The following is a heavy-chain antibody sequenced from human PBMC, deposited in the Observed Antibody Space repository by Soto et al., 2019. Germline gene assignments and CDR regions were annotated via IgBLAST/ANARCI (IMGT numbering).Heavy chain of an antibody. CDR1: GYSISSSNW. CDR3: ARLGGYYQAIDH. D-gene: IGHD3-3*01. J-gene: IGHJ4*02. CDR2: IYYSGST. V-gene: IGHV4-28*01. Sequence: NPSETLSLTCAVSGYSISSSNWWGWIRQPPGKGLEWIGYIYYSGSTNYNPSLKSRVTISVDTSKNQFSLKLSSVTAADTAVYFCARLGGYYQAIDHWSQGTLVTVSS.